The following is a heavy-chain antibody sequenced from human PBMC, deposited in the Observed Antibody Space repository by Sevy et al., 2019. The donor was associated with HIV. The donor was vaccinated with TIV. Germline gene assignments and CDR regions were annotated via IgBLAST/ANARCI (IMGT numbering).Heavy chain of an antibody. J-gene: IGHJ6*02. CDR1: GFTFSSYA. Sequence: GGSLRLSCAASGFTFSSYAMHWVRQAPGKGLEWVAVISYDGSNKYYADSVKGRFTISRDNSKNTLYMQMDGLRAEDTALYYGARDDEPDYCYFDMDVWGQGTTVTVSS. CDR3: ARDDEPDYCYFDMDV. V-gene: IGHV3-30-3*01. CDR2: ISYDGSNK.